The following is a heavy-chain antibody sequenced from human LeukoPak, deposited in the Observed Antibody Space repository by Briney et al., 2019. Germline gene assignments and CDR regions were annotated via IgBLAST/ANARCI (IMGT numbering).Heavy chain of an antibody. CDR2: INPSAGST. D-gene: IGHD2-2*01. Sequence: ASVKVSCKASGYTFTRNYMHWVRQAPGQGLEWMGIINPSAGSTSYAQKFQGRVTMTRDTSTSTIQMELSSLRSEDTAMYYCARDIVVLPAASSGGMDVWGQGTTVTVSS. J-gene: IGHJ6*02. V-gene: IGHV1-46*01. CDR1: GYTFTRNY. CDR3: ARDIVVLPAASSGGMDV.